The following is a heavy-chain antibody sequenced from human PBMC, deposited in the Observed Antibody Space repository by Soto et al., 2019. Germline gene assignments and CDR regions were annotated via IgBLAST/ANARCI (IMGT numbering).Heavy chain of an antibody. CDR2: ISYDGSNK. CDR1: GFTFSSYA. CDR3: ARDKDCSGGSCYTTGSYYYYFGMDV. J-gene: IGHJ6*02. D-gene: IGHD2-15*01. V-gene: IGHV3-30-3*01. Sequence: QVQLVESGGGVVQPGRSLRLSCAASGFTFSSYAMHWVRQAPGKGLEWVAVISYDGSNKYYADSVKGRFTISRDNPKKTLYLQRNSLRAEDTAVYYCARDKDCSGGSCYTTGSYYYYFGMDVWGQGTTVTVSS.